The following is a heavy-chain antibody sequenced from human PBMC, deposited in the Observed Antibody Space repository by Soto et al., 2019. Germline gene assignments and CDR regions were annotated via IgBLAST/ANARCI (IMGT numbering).Heavy chain of an antibody. V-gene: IGHV4-31*03. Sequence: QVQLQESGPGLVKPSQTLSLTCTVSGGSISSGGYYWSWIRQHPGKGLEWIGYIYYSGSTYYNPSLKRRVTISVDTSKNQFSLKLSSVTAADTAVYYCARGAVLAAAGWIYYYYGMDVWGQGTTVTVSS. J-gene: IGHJ6*02. CDR1: GGSISSGGYY. CDR3: ARGAVLAAAGWIYYYYGMDV. D-gene: IGHD6-13*01. CDR2: IYYSGST.